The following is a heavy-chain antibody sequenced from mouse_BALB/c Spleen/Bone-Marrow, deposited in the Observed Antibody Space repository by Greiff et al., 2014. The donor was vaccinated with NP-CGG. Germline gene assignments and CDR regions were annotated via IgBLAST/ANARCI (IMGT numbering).Heavy chain of an antibody. J-gene: IGHJ2*01. CDR2: IRNKAYGYTT. D-gene: IGHD4-1*01. V-gene: IGHV7-3*02. CDR3: ARDMGGILFDS. Sequence: DVMLVESGGGLVQPGGSLRLSCATSGFTFPDYYMNWVRQPPGKALEWLGFIRNKAYGYTTEYSASVKGRFTVSRDNSQSILYLQMNTLRAEDSATYYCARDMGGILFDSWGQGTTLTVSS. CDR1: GFTFPDYY.